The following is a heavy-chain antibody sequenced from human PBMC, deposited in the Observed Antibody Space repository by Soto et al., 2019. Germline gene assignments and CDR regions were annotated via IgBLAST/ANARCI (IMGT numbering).Heavy chain of an antibody. CDR3: ATDGAGYCISTSCYPPYYYYGMDV. J-gene: IGHJ6*02. V-gene: IGHV1-24*01. D-gene: IGHD2-2*01. CDR1: GYTLTELS. Sequence: ASVKVSCKVSGYTLTELSMHWVRQAPGKGLEWMGGFDPEDGETIYAQKFQGRVTMTEDTSTDTAYMELSSLRSEDTAVYYCATDGAGYCISTSCYPPYYYYGMDVWGQGTTVTVSS. CDR2: FDPEDGET.